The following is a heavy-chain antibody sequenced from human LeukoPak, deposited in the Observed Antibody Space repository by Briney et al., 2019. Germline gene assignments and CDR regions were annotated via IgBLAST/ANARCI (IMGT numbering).Heavy chain of an antibody. J-gene: IGHJ5*02. CDR1: GGSFSGYY. CDR3: ARDRYIYGSDDRWFDP. Sequence: SETLSLTCAVYGGSFSGYYWSWIRQPPGKGLEWIGAINHSGSTNYNPSLKSRVTISLDTSKNLFSLKLSSVTAADTAVYYCARDRYIYGSDDRWFDPWGQGTLVTVSS. CDR2: INHSGST. V-gene: IGHV4-34*01. D-gene: IGHD5-18*01.